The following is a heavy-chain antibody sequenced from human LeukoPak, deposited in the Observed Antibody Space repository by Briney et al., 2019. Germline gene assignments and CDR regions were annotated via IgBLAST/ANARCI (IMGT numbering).Heavy chain of an antibody. CDR3: ARDERESSGPPQKDFDY. V-gene: IGHV3-21*01. Sequence: PGGSLRLSCAASGFAFSSYSMNWVRQAPGKGLEWVSSISSSSSYIYYADSVKGRFTISRDNAKNSLYLQMNSLRAEDTAVYYCARDERESSGPPQKDFDYWGQGTLVTVSS. D-gene: IGHD6-19*01. CDR2: ISSSSSYI. J-gene: IGHJ4*02. CDR1: GFAFSSYS.